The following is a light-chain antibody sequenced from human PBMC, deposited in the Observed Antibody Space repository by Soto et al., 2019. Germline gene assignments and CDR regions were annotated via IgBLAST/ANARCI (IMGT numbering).Light chain of an antibody. CDR2: KAS. J-gene: IGKJ1*01. CDR1: QTISSR. V-gene: IGKV1-5*03. Sequence: DIPMTQSPATLSGSVGDRVTITCRASQTISSRLAWYQQKPGKAPKLLIYKASTLKSGVPSRFSGSGSGTEFTLTIGSLQPDDFATYYCQHYNSYSEAFGQGTKVDIK. CDR3: QHYNSYSEA.